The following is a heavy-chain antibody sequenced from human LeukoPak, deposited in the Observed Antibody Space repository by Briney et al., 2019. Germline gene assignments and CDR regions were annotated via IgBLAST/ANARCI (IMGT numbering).Heavy chain of an antibody. CDR3: ARVLAAAGGYAFDI. D-gene: IGHD6-13*01. CDR2: INPNSGGT. Sequence: ASVKVSCKASGYTFTGYYMHWVRQAPGQGLEWMGWINPNSGGTNYAQKFQGRVTMTRDTSISTAYMELSRLRSDDTAVYCCARVLAAAGGYAFDIWGQGTMVTVSS. J-gene: IGHJ3*02. V-gene: IGHV1-2*02. CDR1: GYTFTGYY.